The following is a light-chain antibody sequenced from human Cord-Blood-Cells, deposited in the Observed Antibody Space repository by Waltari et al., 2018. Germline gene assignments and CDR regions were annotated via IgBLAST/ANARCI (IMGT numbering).Light chain of an antibody. Sequence: QSALTQPASVSGSPGQSITISCTGTSSDVGGYNYVSWYQPHPVKDPKLMIYGVSNRPSWFSNRFSGSKSGNTASLPIYGLQAEDEADYYCSSYTSSSTLVFGTGTKVTVL. CDR1: SSDVGGYNY. J-gene: IGLJ1*01. V-gene: IGLV2-14*01. CDR3: SSYTSSSTLV. CDR2: GVS.